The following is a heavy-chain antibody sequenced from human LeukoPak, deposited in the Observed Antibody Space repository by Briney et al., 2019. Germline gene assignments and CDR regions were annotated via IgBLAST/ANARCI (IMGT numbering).Heavy chain of an antibody. CDR3: ARRPLKDYVWGSYREKDWFDP. CDR2: IYYSGST. Sequence: SETLSLTCTVSGSSISSYYWSWIRQPPGKGLEWIGYIYYSGSTNYNPSLKSRVTISVDTSKNQFSLKLSSVTAADTAVYYCARRPLKDYVWGSYREKDWFDPWGQGTLVTVSS. V-gene: IGHV4-59*12. J-gene: IGHJ5*02. D-gene: IGHD3-16*02. CDR1: GSSISSYY.